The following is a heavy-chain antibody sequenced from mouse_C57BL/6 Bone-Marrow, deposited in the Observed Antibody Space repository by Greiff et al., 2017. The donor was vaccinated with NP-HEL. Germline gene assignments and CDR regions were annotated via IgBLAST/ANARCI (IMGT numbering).Heavy chain of an antibody. Sequence: EVQVVESGGGLVQPGGSLKLSCAASGFTFSDYYMYWVRQTPEKRLEWVAYISNGGGSTYYPDTVKGRFTISRDNAKNTLYLQMSRLKSEDTAMYYCARQVLLRERAPWFAYWGQGTLVTVSA. D-gene: IGHD1-1*01. CDR2: ISNGGGST. V-gene: IGHV5-12*01. J-gene: IGHJ3*01. CDR1: GFTFSDYY. CDR3: ARQVLLRERAPWFAY.